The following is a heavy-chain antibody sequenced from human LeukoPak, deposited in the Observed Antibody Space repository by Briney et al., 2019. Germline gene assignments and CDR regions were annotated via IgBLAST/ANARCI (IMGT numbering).Heavy chain of an antibody. J-gene: IGHJ4*02. CDR3: VRTDYYDSSGYYDDFDY. D-gene: IGHD3-22*01. V-gene: IGHV3-64*02. Sequence: GGSLRLSCAASGFTFSIYAMHWVRQAPGKGLEYVSGINKNGGSTYYADSVKGRFTISRDNSNNTLYLQMGFVRAEDMAVYYCVRTDYYDSSGYYDDFDYWSQGTLVTVSS. CDR1: GFTFSIYA. CDR2: INKNGGST.